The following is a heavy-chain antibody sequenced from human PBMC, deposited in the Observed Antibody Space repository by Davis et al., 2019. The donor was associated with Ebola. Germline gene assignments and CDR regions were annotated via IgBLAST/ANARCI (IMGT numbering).Heavy chain of an antibody. CDR2: INWNGGST. J-gene: IGHJ6*04. CDR1: GFTFDDYA. Sequence: GGSLRLSCAASGFTFDDYAMSWVRQAPGKGLEWVSGINWNGGSTGYADSVKGRFTISRDNAKNSLYLQMNSLRAEDTAVYYCARDEDYYYYYAIDVWGKGTTVTVSS. V-gene: IGHV3-20*04. CDR3: ARDEDYYYYYAIDV.